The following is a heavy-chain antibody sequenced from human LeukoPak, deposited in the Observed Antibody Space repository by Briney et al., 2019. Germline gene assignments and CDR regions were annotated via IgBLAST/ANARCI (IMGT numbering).Heavy chain of an antibody. V-gene: IGHV1-18*01. Sequence: ASVNVSYMASGYTFTNYGISGVRQAPGQGPDWMGWISAYSGHTNYAQKLQGRVTMTTDTSTSTAYMELRSLRSDDTAVYYCARDNHSGSWSWFDPWGQGTLVSVSA. CDR2: ISAYSGHT. CDR3: ARDNHSGSWSWFDP. D-gene: IGHD6-13*01. CDR1: GYTFTNYG. J-gene: IGHJ5*02.